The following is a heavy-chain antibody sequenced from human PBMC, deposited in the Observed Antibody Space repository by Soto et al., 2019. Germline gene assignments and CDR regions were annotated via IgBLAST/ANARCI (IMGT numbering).Heavy chain of an antibody. CDR2: ISYDGSKK. CDR1: GFTFSIYG. J-gene: IGHJ4*02. Sequence: QVQLVESGGGVVQPGRSLRLSCAASGFTFSIYGMHWVRQAPSKGLEWVADISYDGSKKHYADSVKGRFTVSRDNSKNTLYMQRNSLRAADTSVYYCAKMLSCSGAVCPDTIDYWGQGTLVTVSS. D-gene: IGHD2-8*02. V-gene: IGHV3-30*18. CDR3: AKMLSCSGAVCPDTIDY.